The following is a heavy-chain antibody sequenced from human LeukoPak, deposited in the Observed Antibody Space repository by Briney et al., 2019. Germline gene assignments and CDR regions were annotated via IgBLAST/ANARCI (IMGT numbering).Heavy chain of an antibody. V-gene: IGHV5-51*01. CDR3: ARRRDERGYKDIFDI. J-gene: IGHJ3*02. CDR2: IYPGDSGT. CDR1: GYSFTNYW. Sequence: RGESLKISCQGSGYSFTNYWIGWVRQMPGKGLEWMGIIYPGDSGTRYSPSFQGQVTISADKSITTAYLQWSSLKASDTAMYYCARRRDERGYKDIFDIWGQGTMVTVSS. D-gene: IGHD5-18*01.